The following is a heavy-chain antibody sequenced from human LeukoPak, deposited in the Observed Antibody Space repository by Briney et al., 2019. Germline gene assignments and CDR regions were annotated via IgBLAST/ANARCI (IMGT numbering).Heavy chain of an antibody. V-gene: IGHV3-11*01. J-gene: IGHJ4*02. CDR3: ARDLGYGDPPNFDY. Sequence: GGSLRLSCAASGFTFSDYYMSWIRQAPGKGLEWVSYISSSGSTIYYADSVKGRFTISRDNAKNSLYLQMNSLGAEDTAVYYCARDLGYGDPPNFDYWGQGTLVTVSS. CDR2: ISSSGSTI. D-gene: IGHD4-17*01. CDR1: GFTFSDYY.